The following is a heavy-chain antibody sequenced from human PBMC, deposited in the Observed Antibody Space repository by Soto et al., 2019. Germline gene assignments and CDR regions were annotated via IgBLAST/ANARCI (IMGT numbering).Heavy chain of an antibody. D-gene: IGHD2-15*01. Sequence: GGSLRLSCAASGFTFSTYSMHWVRQAPGKGLEWVSSINTASYIYYADSVKGRFTISRDDAKNSLYLQMNSLRDEDTAVYYCAREGGYCNGGGCRYFDYWGQGTMVTVSS. CDR1: GFTFSTYS. CDR3: AREGGYCNGGGCRYFDY. V-gene: IGHV3-21*01. J-gene: IGHJ4*02. CDR2: INTASYI.